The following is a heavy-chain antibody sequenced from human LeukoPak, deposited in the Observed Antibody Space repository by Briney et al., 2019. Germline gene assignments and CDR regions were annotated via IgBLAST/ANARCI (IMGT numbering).Heavy chain of an antibody. D-gene: IGHD5-12*01. J-gene: IGHJ5*02. CDR3: ARDRYSNWFDP. V-gene: IGHV3-74*01. Sequence: GGSLRLSCAASGFTFSSYWMHWVRQAPGKGPVWVSRINSDGSSTSYADSVKGRFTISRDNAKNTLYLQMNSLRAEDMAVYYCARDRYSNWFDPWGQGTLVTVSS. CDR2: INSDGSST. CDR1: GFTFSSYW.